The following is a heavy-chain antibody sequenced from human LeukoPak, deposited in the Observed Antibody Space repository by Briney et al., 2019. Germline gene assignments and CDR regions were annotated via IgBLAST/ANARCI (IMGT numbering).Heavy chain of an antibody. CDR1: GGSISSSNW. D-gene: IGHD3-10*01. CDR3: ASLGITDAFDI. Sequence: SGTLSLTCAVSGGSISSSNWWSWVRQPPGKGLEWIGEIYHSGSTNYNPSLKSRVTISVDTSKNQFSLKLSSVTAADTAVYYCASLGITDAFDIRGQGTMVTVSS. CDR2: IYHSGST. V-gene: IGHV4-4*02. J-gene: IGHJ3*02.